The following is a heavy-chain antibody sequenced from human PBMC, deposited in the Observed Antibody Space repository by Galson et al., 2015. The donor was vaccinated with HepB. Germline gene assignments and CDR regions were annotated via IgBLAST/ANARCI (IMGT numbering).Heavy chain of an antibody. Sequence: SLRLSCAASGFTFTSYSMNWVRQAPGKGLEWVSSISSSSSYIYYADSVKGRFTISRDNAKNSLYLQMNSLRAEDTAVYYCARGGKVRQWVLLGFDIWGQGTMVTVSS. CDR1: GFTFTSYS. J-gene: IGHJ3*02. V-gene: IGHV3-21*06. CDR3: ARGGKVRQWVLLGFDI. CDR2: ISSSSSYI. D-gene: IGHD1-26*01.